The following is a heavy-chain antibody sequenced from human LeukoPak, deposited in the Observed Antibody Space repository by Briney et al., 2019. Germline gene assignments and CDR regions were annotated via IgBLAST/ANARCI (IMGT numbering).Heavy chain of an antibody. CDR3: ARVGGSYVSTYYYYGMDV. Sequence: PGGSLRLSCAASGFTFSSYAMSWVRQAPGKGLEWVSAISGGGGGTYYADSVKGRFTISRDNSKNTLYLQMNSLRAEDTAVYYCARVGGSYVSTYYYYGMDVWGQGTTVTVSS. J-gene: IGHJ6*02. CDR2: ISGGGGGT. CDR1: GFTFSSYA. V-gene: IGHV3-23*01. D-gene: IGHD1-26*01.